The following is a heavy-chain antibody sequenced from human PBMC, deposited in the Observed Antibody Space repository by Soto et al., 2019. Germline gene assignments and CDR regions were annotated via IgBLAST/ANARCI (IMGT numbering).Heavy chain of an antibody. CDR1: GYTLTELS. J-gene: IGHJ6*02. V-gene: IGHV1-24*01. CDR2: FDPEDGET. D-gene: IGHD2-21*02. Sequence: QVQLVQSGAEVKKPGASVKVSCKVSGYTLTELSMHWVRQAPGKGLEWMGGFDPEDGETIYAQKFQGRVTMTEDTSTDTAYRELSILRSEDTAVYYCATETYIVVVTAIPATDYGMDVWGQGTTVTVSS. CDR3: ATETYIVVVTAIPATDYGMDV.